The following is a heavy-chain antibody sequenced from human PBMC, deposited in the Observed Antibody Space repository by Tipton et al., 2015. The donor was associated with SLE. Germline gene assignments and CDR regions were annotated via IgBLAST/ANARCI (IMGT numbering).Heavy chain of an antibody. CDR2: ITWDGGST. V-gene: IGHV3-43D*03. D-gene: IGHD3-22*01. CDR1: GFAFDDYA. Sequence: GSLRLSCAASGFAFDDYAMHWVRQTPGKRLEWVSIITWDGGSTYYADSVKGRFTISRDNSKNTVYLQMNSLRNDDTAVYYCARHYYYDSWFDPWGQGTLVTVSS. CDR3: ARHYYYDSWFDP. J-gene: IGHJ5*02.